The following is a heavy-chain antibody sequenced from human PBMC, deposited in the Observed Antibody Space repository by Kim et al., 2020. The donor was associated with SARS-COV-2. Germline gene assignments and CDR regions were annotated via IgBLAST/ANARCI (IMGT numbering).Heavy chain of an antibody. CDR3: ARADGSGSYYRE. CDR2: IRNKANSYST. Sequence: GGSLRLSCAASGFTFSDHYMDWVRQAPGKGLEWVGRIRNKANSYSTEYAASVKGRFTIARDDSKNSLYLQMNRLKTEDTAVYYCARADGSGSYYREWGQG. V-gene: IGHV3-72*01. D-gene: IGHD3-10*01. CDR1: GFTFSDHY. J-gene: IGHJ1*01.